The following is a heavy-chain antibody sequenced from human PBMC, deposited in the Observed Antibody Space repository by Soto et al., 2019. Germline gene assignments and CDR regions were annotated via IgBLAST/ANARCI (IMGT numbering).Heavy chain of an antibody. CDR2: IKSKTDGGTT. Sequence: GGSLRLSCAASGFTFSNAWMSWVRQAPGKGLEWVGRIKSKTDGGTTDYAAPVKGRFTISRDDSKNTLYLQMNSLKTEDTAVYYCTTDRQLPPNYYYYYGMDVWGQGTTVTVS. CDR3: TTDRQLPPNYYYYYGMDV. D-gene: IGHD6-6*01. CDR1: GFTFSNAW. V-gene: IGHV3-15*01. J-gene: IGHJ6*02.